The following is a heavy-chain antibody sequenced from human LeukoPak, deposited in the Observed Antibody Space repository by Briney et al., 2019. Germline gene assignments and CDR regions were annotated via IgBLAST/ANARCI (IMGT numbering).Heavy chain of an antibody. V-gene: IGHV1-18*01. CDR3: ARGQAKHDYGDY. J-gene: IGHJ4*02. CDR2: ISAYNGST. CDR1: GYTFTSYG. Sequence: ASVKVSCKASGYTFTSYGISWVRQAPGQGLEWMGWISAYNGSTNYAQKLQGRVTMTTDTSMSTAYMELRSLRSDDTAVYYCARGQAKHDYGDYWGQGTLVTVSS.